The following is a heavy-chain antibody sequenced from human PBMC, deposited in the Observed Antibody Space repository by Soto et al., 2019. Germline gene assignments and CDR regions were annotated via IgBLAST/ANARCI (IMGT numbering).Heavy chain of an antibody. CDR1: GYSISSGYY. J-gene: IGHJ6*02. D-gene: IGHD6-13*01. CDR2: IYYSGST. CDR3: ARSPGYSSSYYYYGMDV. V-gene: IGHV4-38-2*01. Sequence: SETLSLTCAVSGYSISSGYYWGWIRQPPGKGLEWIGYIYYSGSTNYNPSLKSRVTISVDTSKNQFSLKLSPVTAADTAVYYCARSPGYSSSYYYYGMDVWGQGITVTVSS.